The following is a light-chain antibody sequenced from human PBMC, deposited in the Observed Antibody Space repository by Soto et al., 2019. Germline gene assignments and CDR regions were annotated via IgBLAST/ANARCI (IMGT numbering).Light chain of an antibody. CDR3: HQYDSSPLT. CDR1: QTVSNTY. CDR2: GAS. V-gene: IGKV3-20*01. Sequence: EIVLTQFPGALSLSPGERVTLSCRASQTVSNTYLAWYQQKSGQAPKFLIYGASNRATGIPDRFSGSGSGTDFTLTISRLEPEDFAVYYCHQYDSSPLTFGGGTKVEIK. J-gene: IGKJ4*01.